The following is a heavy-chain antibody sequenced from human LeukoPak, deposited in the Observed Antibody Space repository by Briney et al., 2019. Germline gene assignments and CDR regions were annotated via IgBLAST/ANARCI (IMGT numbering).Heavy chain of an antibody. CDR2: MYYSGST. V-gene: IGHV4-30-4*01. CDR3: ARPYYYDSRIDP. CDR1: GGSISSGDYY. Sequence: TQTLSLTCTVSGGSISSGDYYWSWIRQPPGKGLEWIAYMYYSGSTHYNPSLKSRVTMSADTSKNQLSLKLSSVTAADTAVYYCARPYYYDSRIDPWGQGILVTVSS. D-gene: IGHD3-22*01. J-gene: IGHJ5*02.